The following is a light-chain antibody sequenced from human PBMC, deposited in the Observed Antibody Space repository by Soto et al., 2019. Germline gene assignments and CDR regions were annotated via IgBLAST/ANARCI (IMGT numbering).Light chain of an antibody. V-gene: IGKV3-15*01. J-gene: IGKJ1*01. CDR2: DTS. Sequence: TQCALTLSHSPAAGVTPSGGISQFVSSRLAWYQQRPGQVPRLLIYDTSTRALGISARFSGSGSGTEFTLTISTLQSEDFAVYYCQEYLQWPPGMFGQGTKVDIK. CDR1: QFVSSR. CDR3: QEYLQWPPGM.